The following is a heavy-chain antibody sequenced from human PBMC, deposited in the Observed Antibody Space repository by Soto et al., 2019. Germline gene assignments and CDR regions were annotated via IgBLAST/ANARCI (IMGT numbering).Heavy chain of an antibody. Sequence: SETLSLTCTVSGGSIISGGYYWSWIRQHPRKGQEWIGYIYYSGSTYYKPSLKSRVTISVDKSKNPFSLKLGAVSAADQAAAFCASVPNHFHSSASYRDGIDVWGQGTTVTVS. CDR2: IYYSGST. J-gene: IGHJ6*02. D-gene: IGHD3-22*01. CDR3: ASVPNHFHSSASYRDGIDV. CDR1: GGSIISGGYY. V-gene: IGHV4-31*03.